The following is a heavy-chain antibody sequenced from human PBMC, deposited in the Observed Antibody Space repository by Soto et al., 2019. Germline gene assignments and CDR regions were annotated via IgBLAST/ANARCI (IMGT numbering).Heavy chain of an antibody. V-gene: IGHV3-23*01. D-gene: IGHD2-8*02. CDR1: GFICSSYD. CDR3: AKATATGGGAFDI. Sequence: GGSLRLSCAASGFICSSYDMSWVRQAPGKGLEWVSTILVDGRTFYVDSVKGRFTISRDSSQNTVYLQRNSLTAGDTALYYCAKATATGGGAFDICGQGTMVTVSS. CDR2: ILVDGRT. J-gene: IGHJ3*02.